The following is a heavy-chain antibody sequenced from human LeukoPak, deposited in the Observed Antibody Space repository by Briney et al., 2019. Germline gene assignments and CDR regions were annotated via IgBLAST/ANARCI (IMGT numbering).Heavy chain of an antibody. CDR3: ARELGVLLWFGELS. V-gene: IGHV3-7*01. CDR1: GFTFSSYW. CDR2: IKQDGSEK. D-gene: IGHD3-10*01. J-gene: IGHJ4*02. Sequence: GGSLRLSCAASGFTFSSYWMSWVRQAPGKGLEWVANIKQDGSEKYYVDSVKGRFTISRDNAKNSLYLQMNSLRAEDTAVYYCARELGVLLWFGELSGGQGTLVTVSS.